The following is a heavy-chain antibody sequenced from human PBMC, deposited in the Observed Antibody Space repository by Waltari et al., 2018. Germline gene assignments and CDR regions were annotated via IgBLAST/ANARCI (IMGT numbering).Heavy chain of an antibody. CDR2: IYSGGST. J-gene: IGHJ4*02. CDR1: GFTVSINY. Sequence: EVQLVETGGELIQPGGSLRLSCAASGFTVSINYISWVREAPGKGLEWGSGIYSGGSTYYADSVPGRFTISSDNSKTTLYPQMNSLRSQDTAVYYCENDTGASSFEDPQDYWGQGTLVTVSS. CDR3: ENDTGASSFEDPQDY. V-gene: IGHV3-53*05. D-gene: IGHD3-9*01.